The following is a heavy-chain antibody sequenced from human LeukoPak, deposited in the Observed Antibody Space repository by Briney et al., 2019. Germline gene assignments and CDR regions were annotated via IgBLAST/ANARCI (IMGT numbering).Heavy chain of an antibody. CDR3: ARDRYSSSWYNWYFDL. V-gene: IGHV4-59*01. D-gene: IGHD6-13*01. J-gene: IGHJ2*01. CDR2: IYYSGST. Sequence: SETLSLTCTVSGGSISSYYWSWIRQPPGKGLEWIGYIYYSGSTNYNPSLKSRVTISVDTSKNQFSLKLSSVTAADTAVYYCARDRYSSSWYNWYFDLWGRDTLVTVSS. CDR1: GGSISSYY.